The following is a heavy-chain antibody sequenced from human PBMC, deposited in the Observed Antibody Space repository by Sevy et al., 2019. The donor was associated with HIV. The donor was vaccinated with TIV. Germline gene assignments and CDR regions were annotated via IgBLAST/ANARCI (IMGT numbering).Heavy chain of an antibody. D-gene: IGHD3-22*01. Sequence: SETLSLTCTVSGDSISNSVWSWIRQPPGKGLEWIGYLYYSGNTNYNPSRKTRVTISVDTSKNQFSLSLKSVTAADTAVYYCARDYYDDRPRGFDPWGQGTLVTVSS. CDR1: GDSISNSV. CDR2: LYYSGNT. J-gene: IGHJ5*02. CDR3: ARDYYDDRPRGFDP. V-gene: IGHV4-59*01.